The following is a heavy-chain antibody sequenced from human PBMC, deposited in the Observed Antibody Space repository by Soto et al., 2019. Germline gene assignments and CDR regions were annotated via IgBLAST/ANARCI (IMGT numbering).Heavy chain of an antibody. CDR2: ISYDGSNK. V-gene: IGHV3-30-3*01. Sequence: GGSLRLSCAASGFTFSSYAMHWVRQAPGKGLEWVAVISYDGSNKYYADSVKGRFTISRDNSKNTLYLQMNSLRAEDTAVYYCARGTITGTLFDYWGQGTLVTVSS. D-gene: IGHD1-20*01. CDR3: ARGTITGTLFDY. J-gene: IGHJ4*02. CDR1: GFTFSSYA.